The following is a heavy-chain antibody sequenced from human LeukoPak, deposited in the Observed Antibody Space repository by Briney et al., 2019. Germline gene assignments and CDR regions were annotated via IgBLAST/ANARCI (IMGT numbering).Heavy chain of an antibody. D-gene: IGHD3-22*01. Sequence: GESLKISCKGSGYSFTNYWIGWVRQMPGKGLEWMGIIYPTDSDTRHSPSFQGQVTISADNSISTAYLQWSSLKASDTAMYYCARRDYYDSSGFYAGFDYWGQGTLVTVSS. J-gene: IGHJ4*02. V-gene: IGHV5-51*01. CDR3: ARRDYYDSSGFYAGFDY. CDR2: IYPTDSDT. CDR1: GYSFTNYW.